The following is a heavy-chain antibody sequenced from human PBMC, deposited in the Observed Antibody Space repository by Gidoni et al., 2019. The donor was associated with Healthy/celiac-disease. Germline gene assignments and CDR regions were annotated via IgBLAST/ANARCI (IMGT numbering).Heavy chain of an antibody. D-gene: IGHD2-2*02. CDR2: IYWDDDK. J-gene: IGHJ3*02. CDR3: AHGGYCSSTSCYKAFDI. V-gene: IGHV2-5*02. CDR1: GFSLSTSGGG. Sequence: QITLKESGPTLVKPTQTLTLTCTFSGFSLSTSGGGVGWIRQPPGKALEWLALIYWDDDKRYSPSLKSRLTITKDTSKNQVVLTMTNMDPVDTATYYCAHGGYCSSTSCYKAFDIWGQGTMVTVSS.